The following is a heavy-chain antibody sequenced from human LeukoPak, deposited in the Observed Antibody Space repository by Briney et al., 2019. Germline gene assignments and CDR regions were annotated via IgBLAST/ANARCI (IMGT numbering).Heavy chain of an antibody. J-gene: IGHJ6*02. CDR2: ISAYNGNT. CDR1: GYTFTSYG. CDR3: ARDLCSGGSCYGDYYGMDV. D-gene: IGHD2-15*01. V-gene: IGHV1-18*01. Sequence: ASVKVSCKASGYTFTSYGISWVRQAPGQGLEWMGWISAYNGNTNYAQKLQGRVTMTTDTSTSTAYMELRSLRSDDTAVYYCARDLCSGGSCYGDYYGMDVWGQGTTVTVSS.